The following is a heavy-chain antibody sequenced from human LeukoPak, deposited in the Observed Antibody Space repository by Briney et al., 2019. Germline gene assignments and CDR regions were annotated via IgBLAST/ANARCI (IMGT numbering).Heavy chain of an antibody. Sequence: GGSLRLSCTASGFTFSSYAMSWVRQAPGKGLEWVSAISGSGGSTYYADSVKGRFTISRDNSKNTLYLQMNSLRAEDTAVYYCAKVVVVAATTSPIDYWGQGTLVTVSS. J-gene: IGHJ4*02. D-gene: IGHD2-15*01. V-gene: IGHV3-23*01. CDR1: GFTFSSYA. CDR3: AKVVVVAATTSPIDY. CDR2: ISGSGGST.